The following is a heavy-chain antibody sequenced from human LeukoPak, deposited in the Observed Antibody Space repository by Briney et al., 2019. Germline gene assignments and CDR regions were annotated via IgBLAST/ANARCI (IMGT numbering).Heavy chain of an antibody. Sequence: GPSLRLSCPPAASTFSNAYTSCISQAPGDGLEWVSYIVVSSGYTDYAGSVKGRFTIYSDNAKNSLYLQITSLRVEDTAGYYCARSRVATHGGQGTLVTVSS. V-gene: IGHV3-11*03. CDR3: ARSRVATH. CDR1: ASTFSNAY. D-gene: IGHD2-15*01. CDR2: IVVSSGYT. J-gene: IGHJ4*02.